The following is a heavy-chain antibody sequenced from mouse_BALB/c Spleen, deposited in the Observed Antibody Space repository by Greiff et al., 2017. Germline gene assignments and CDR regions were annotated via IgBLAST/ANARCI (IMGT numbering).Heavy chain of an antibody. CDR2: INPSNGRT. CDR3: ARSYLYYAMDY. V-gene: IGHV1S81*02. CDR1: GYTFTSYW. J-gene: IGHJ4*01. Sequence: QVQLQQPGAELVKPGASVKLSCKASGYTFTSYWMHWVKPRPGQGLEWIGEINPSNGRTNYNEKFKSKATLTVDKSSSTAYMQLSSLTSEDSAVYYCARSYLYYAMDYWGQGTSVTVSS.